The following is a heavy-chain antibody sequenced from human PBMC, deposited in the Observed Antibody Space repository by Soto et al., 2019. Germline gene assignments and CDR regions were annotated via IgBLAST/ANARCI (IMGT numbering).Heavy chain of an antibody. Sequence: QVQLVQSGAAVRKPGSSVKVSCKASGGTFTKYAITWVRQAPRQGLEWMGGIVPLPGTTNYAQKFRGRVTLSADESTSAACVELSSLRSEDTAVYYCASGVGGLAGSSGWPDYAFDVWGQGTMVIVSS. J-gene: IGHJ3*01. CDR3: ASGVGGLAGSSGWPDYAFDV. CDR1: GGTFTKYA. V-gene: IGHV1-69*01. CDR2: IVPLPGTT. D-gene: IGHD6-19*01.